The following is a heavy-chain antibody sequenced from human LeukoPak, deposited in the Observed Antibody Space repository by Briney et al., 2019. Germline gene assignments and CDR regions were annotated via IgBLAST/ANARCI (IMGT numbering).Heavy chain of an antibody. CDR1: GFTVSSNY. CDR2: IYSGGST. J-gene: IGHJ4*02. Sequence: QSGRSLRLSCAASGFTVSSNYMSWVRQAPGKGLEWVSVIYSGGSTYYADSVKGRFTISRDNSKNTLYLQMNSLRAEDTAVYYCARLQGSVTTFDYWGQGTLVTVSS. V-gene: IGHV3-66*01. CDR3: ARLQGSVTTFDY. D-gene: IGHD4-17*01.